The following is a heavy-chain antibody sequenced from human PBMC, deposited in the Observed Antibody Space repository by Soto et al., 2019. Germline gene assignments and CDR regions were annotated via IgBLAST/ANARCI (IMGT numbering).Heavy chain of an antibody. J-gene: IGHJ4*02. D-gene: IGHD4-17*01. CDR1: GYTFTSYD. CDR3: ASVYGDADY. Sequence: ASVKVSCKASGYTFTSYDINWVRQATGQGLEWMGWMNPNSGNTGHAQQFKGRVTMTRDSYTSTAYMELSNLRSEDTAVYYCASVYGDADYWGQGTLVTVSS. CDR2: MNPNSGNT. V-gene: IGHV1-8*01.